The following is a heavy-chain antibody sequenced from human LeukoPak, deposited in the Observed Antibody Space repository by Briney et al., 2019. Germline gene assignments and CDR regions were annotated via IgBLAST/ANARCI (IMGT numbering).Heavy chain of an antibody. CDR2: INHSGYT. Sequence: SETLSLTCAVSGVSFNNYYWSWVRQTPGKGLEWIGEINHSGYTNDSPSLKCRVTLSIDTSRKQFSLNLRSVTVADTGIYYCTRMTTGHDYWGQGTLVTVSS. J-gene: IGHJ4*02. V-gene: IGHV4-34*01. CDR1: GVSFNNYY. CDR3: TRMTTGHDY. D-gene: IGHD4-17*01.